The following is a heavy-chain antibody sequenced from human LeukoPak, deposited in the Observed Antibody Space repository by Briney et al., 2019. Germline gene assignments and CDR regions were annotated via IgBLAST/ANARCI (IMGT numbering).Heavy chain of an antibody. V-gene: IGHV3-21*01. Sequence: SGGSLRLSCAASGFTFSSFSMNWVRQAPGKGLEWVSSISGSSSYIYYADSVKGRFTISRDNAKNSLSLEMNSLRAEDTAVYNCARDREAYCSGGSCTNLDYWGQGTLVTVSS. D-gene: IGHD2-15*01. CDR2: ISGSSSYI. J-gene: IGHJ4*02. CDR1: GFTFSSFS. CDR3: ARDREAYCSGGSCTNLDY.